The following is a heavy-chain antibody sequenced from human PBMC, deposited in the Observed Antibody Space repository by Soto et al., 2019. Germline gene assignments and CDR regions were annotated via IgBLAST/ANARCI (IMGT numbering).Heavy chain of an antibody. V-gene: IGHV3-48*03. J-gene: IGHJ6*02. CDR1: GFSFSSYE. Sequence: PGGSMRLSCAASGFSFSSYELNWVRQAQGKGLEWVSYISSRGSPIYYAGSVKGRFTISRDNDKNSLYLQMNSLRAEDKAVDYCARQIPDDYGMDVWGQGTTVTVSS. D-gene: IGHD2-2*02. CDR2: ISSRGSPI. CDR3: ARQIPDDYGMDV.